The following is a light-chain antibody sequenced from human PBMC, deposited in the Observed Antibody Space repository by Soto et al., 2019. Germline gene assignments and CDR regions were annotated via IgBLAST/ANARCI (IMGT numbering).Light chain of an antibody. J-gene: IGKJ1*01. CDR2: DGS. CDR1: QSISRNF. CDR3: QQYYSYPWT. Sequence: EIVLTQSPATLSLSPGERATLSCGASQSISRNFLAWYQHKPGLAPSLLIYDGSSRATGIPDRFSGSGSGTDFTLTISCLQSEDFATYYCQQYYSYPWTFGQGTKVDI. V-gene: IGKV3D-20*01.